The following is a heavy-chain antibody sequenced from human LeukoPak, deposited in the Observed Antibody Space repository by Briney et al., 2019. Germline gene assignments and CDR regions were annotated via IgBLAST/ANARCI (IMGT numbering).Heavy chain of an antibody. CDR3: ARDFSGSYVY. Sequence: GGSLRLSCAASGFAFNTYSMNWVRQAPGKGLEWVSSISSSSSYIYYADSVKGRFTISRDNAKNSLYLQMNSLRAEDTAVYYCARDFSGSYVYWGQGTLVTVSS. J-gene: IGHJ4*02. CDR1: GFAFNTYS. CDR2: ISSSSSYI. D-gene: IGHD1-26*01. V-gene: IGHV3-21*01.